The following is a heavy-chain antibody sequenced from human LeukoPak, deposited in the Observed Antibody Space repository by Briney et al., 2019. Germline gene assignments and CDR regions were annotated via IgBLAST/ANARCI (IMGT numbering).Heavy chain of an antibody. D-gene: IGHD3-3*01. Sequence: SETLSLTCTVSGGSISSSSYYWGWIRQRPGKGLEWIGSIYYSGSTYYNPSLKSRVTISVDTSKNRFSLKLSSVTAVDTAVYYCARLPVLRFLEWLLFSWFDPWGQGTLVTVSS. CDR1: GGSISSSSYY. J-gene: IGHJ5*02. V-gene: IGHV4-39*01. CDR3: ARLPVLRFLEWLLFSWFDP. CDR2: IYYSGST.